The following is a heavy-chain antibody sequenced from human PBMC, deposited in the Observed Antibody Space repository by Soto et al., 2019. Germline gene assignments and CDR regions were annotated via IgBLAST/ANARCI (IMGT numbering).Heavy chain of an antibody. D-gene: IGHD1-26*01. CDR1: GFTFSSYW. V-gene: IGHV3-7*01. CDR3: ARDVGVGATSDAFDI. J-gene: IGHJ3*02. CDR2: IKQDGSEK. Sequence: GGSLRLSCAASGFTFSSYWMSWVRQAPGKGLEWVANIKQDGSEKYYVDSVKGRFTISRDNAKNSLYLQMNSLRAEDTAVYYCARDVGVGATSDAFDIWGQGTMVTVSS.